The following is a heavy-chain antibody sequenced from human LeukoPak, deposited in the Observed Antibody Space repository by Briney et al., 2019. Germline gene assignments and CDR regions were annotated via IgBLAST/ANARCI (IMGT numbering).Heavy chain of an antibody. D-gene: IGHD5-18*01. CDR3: ARGNTAMARGLFGDY. J-gene: IGHJ4*02. CDR1: GFTFSSYW. CDR2: IKEDGTEK. Sequence: PGGSLRLSCAASGFTFSSYWMTWVRQAPGKGLEWVANIKEDGTEKYFVDSVKGRFTISRDNAKNSLYLQMNSLRAEDTAVYYCARGNTAMARGLFGDYWGQGTLVTVSS. V-gene: IGHV3-7*03.